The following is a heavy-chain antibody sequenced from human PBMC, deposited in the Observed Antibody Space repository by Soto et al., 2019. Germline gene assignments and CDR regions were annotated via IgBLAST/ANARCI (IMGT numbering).Heavy chain of an antibody. J-gene: IGHJ5*02. CDR2: IYDTGTT. CDR3: VKDGTKTFRDWCDP. CDR1: GPSISGFY. D-gene: IGHD1-1*01. Sequence: DTLSLTCTDSGPSISGFYWSSVRKSAGKGHEWFGRIYDTGTTDYNPSLKSRVMMSVDTSKKQFSLKLRSVTAAETAVYDWVKDGTKTFRDWCDPWGQGFSVTVSS. V-gene: IGHV4-4*07.